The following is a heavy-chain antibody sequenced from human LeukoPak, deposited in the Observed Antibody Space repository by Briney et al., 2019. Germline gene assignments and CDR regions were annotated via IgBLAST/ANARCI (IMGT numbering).Heavy chain of an antibody. CDR1: GYTFTGYY. CDR2: INPNSGGT. CDR3: ARWYSSSWYYFDY. J-gene: IGHJ4*02. V-gene: IGHV1-2*02. D-gene: IGHD6-13*01. Sequence: ASVKVSCKASGYTFTGYYMHWVRQAPGQGLEWMGWINPNSGGTNYAQKFQGRVTMTRDTSISTAYMELSRLRSDDTAVYYCARWYSSSWYYFDYWGQGTLVTVSS.